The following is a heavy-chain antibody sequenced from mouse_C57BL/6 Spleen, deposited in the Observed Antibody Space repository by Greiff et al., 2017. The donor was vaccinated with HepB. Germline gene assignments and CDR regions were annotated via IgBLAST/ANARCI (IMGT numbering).Heavy chain of an antibody. D-gene: IGHD2-4*01. V-gene: IGHV1-53*01. Sequence: QVHVKQPGTELVKPGASVKLSCKASGYTFTSYWMHWVKQRPGQGLEWIGNINPSNGGTNYNEKFKSKATLTVDKSSSTAYMQLSSLTSEDSAVYYCARTPPHNLIYYDYDGTDAMDYWGQGTSVTVSS. CDR3: ARTPPHNLIYYDYDGTDAMDY. CDR2: INPSNGGT. CDR1: GYTFTSYW. J-gene: IGHJ4*01.